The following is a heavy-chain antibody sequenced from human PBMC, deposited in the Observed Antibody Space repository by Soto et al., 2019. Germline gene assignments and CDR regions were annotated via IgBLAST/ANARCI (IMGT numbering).Heavy chain of an antibody. D-gene: IGHD3-22*01. CDR3: ARDLRDSSAYAL. Sequence: QVQLQESGPGLVKPSETLSLTCSVSGDSISSGTYYWSWIRQSPGKELEWIGYIYYRGGTNYNPSLKSRVTRSLETSKNQFSLNLSSVTAADTAVYYCARDLRDSSAYALWGQGILVTVSS. J-gene: IGHJ4*02. CDR2: IYYRGGT. CDR1: GDSISSGTYY. V-gene: IGHV4-61*01.